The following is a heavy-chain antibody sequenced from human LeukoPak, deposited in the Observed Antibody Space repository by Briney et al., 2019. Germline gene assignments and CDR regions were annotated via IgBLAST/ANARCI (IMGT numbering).Heavy chain of an antibody. CDR1: GGSFSNSS. J-gene: IGHJ4*02. CDR3: SGSGLRRPGHIFPRDIRQFHFDY. CDR2: IIHSGAT. Sequence: SETLSLTCAVYGGSFSNSSRHWIRQPPGKGLEWVGEIIHSGATPYNSSLKRRVTTSVDTYTKNFSLRQTSVTAADTPVYYYSGSGLRRPGHIFPRDIRQFHFDYWGQGNLVTVSS. D-gene: IGHD3-9*01. V-gene: IGHV4-34*12.